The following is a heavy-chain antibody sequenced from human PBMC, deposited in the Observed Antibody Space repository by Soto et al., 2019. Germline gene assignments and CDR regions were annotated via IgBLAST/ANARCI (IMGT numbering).Heavy chain of an antibody. V-gene: IGHV1-69*13. CDR3: AGHVVVVVAATYYYYGMDV. J-gene: IGHJ6*02. D-gene: IGHD2-15*01. Sequence: ASVKVSCKASGGTFGSYAISWVRQAPGQGLEWMGGIIPIFGTANYAQKFQGRVTVTADESTSTAYMELSSLRSEDTAVYYCAGHVVVVVAATYYYYGMDVWGQGTTVTVSS. CDR2: IIPIFGTA. CDR1: GGTFGSYA.